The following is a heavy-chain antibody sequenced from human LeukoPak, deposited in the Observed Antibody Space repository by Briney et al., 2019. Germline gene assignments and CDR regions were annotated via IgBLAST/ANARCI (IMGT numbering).Heavy chain of an antibody. CDR2: IYTSGST. D-gene: IGHD6-19*01. CDR1: GGSISSYY. CDR3: ARDRVAVAADWFDP. J-gene: IGHJ5*02. V-gene: IGHV4-4*07. Sequence: PSETLSLTCTVSGGSISSYYWSWIRQPAGKGLEWIGRIYTSGSTNYNPSLKSRVTMSVDTSKNQFSLKLSSATAADTAVYYCARDRVAVAADWFDPWGQGTLVTVSS.